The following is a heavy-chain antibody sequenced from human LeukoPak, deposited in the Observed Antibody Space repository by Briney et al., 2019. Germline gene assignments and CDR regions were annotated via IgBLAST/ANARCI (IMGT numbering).Heavy chain of an antibody. Sequence: GRSLRLSCAASGFTFDDYAMHWVRQAPGKGLEWVSGISWNSGSIGYADSVKGRFTISRDNAKNSLYLQMNSLRAEDMALYYRAKAGPPNDCSSTSGCAFDIWGQGTMVTVSS. J-gene: IGHJ3*02. CDR1: GFTFDDYA. CDR3: AKAGPPNDCSSTSGCAFDI. CDR2: ISWNSGSI. D-gene: IGHD2-2*01. V-gene: IGHV3-9*03.